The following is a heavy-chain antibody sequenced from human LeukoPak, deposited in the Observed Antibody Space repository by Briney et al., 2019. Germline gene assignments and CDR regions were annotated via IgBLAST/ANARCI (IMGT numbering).Heavy chain of an antibody. CDR1: GYTFTGYY. Sequence: ASVKVSCKASGYTFTGYYMHWVRQAPGQGLEWMGWINPNSGGTNYAQKFQGWVTMTRNTSISTAYMELSSLRSEDTAVYYCARGLGGGYVNPSDYWGQGTLVTVSS. J-gene: IGHJ4*02. CDR3: ARGLGGGYVNPSDY. D-gene: IGHD5-12*01. CDR2: INPNSGGT. V-gene: IGHV1-2*04.